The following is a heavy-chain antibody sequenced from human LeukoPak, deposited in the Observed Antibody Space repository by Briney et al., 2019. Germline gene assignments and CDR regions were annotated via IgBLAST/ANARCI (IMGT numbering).Heavy chain of an antibody. V-gene: IGHV3-21*04. CDR1: RFTFSTYS. D-gene: IGHD1-26*01. J-gene: IGHJ4*02. Sequence: GGSLRLSCAASRFTFSTYSMNWVRQAPGKELEWVSSIDSTSTYIYYADSVKGRFTISRDNAKNSLYLQMDSLRAEDTAVYYCARDSLVGSTTPVFDYWGQGTLVTVSS. CDR3: ARDSLVGSTTPVFDY. CDR2: IDSTSTYI.